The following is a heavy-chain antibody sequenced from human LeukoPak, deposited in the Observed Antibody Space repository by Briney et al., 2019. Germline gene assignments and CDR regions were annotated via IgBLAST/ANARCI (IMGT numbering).Heavy chain of an antibody. CDR2: IWYDGSNK. V-gene: IGHV3-30*02. J-gene: IGHJ4*02. D-gene: IGHD2-15*01. Sequence: PGGPLRLSCAASGFTFSTYGMHWVRQAPGKGLEWVAFIWYDGSNKYYAGSVKGRFTISRDNSKNTLYLQMNSLRAEDRAVYYCAKAVVGAADYWGQGTLVTVP. CDR3: AKAVVGAADY. CDR1: GFTFSTYG.